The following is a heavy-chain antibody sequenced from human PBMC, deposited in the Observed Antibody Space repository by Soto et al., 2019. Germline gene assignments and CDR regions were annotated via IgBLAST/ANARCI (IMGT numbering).Heavy chain of an antibody. D-gene: IGHD4-17*01. CDR1: GFTFSSYT. J-gene: IGHJ4*02. CDR2: ISHDGSHK. V-gene: IGHV3-30-3*01. Sequence: GGSLRLSCAASGFTFSSYTIHWVRQAPGKGLEWVAVISHDGSHKYYADSVKGRFTISRDNSKNTLYLQMNSLRAEDTAVYYCARAPAPDYGGVGDYWGQGTLVTVSS. CDR3: ARAPAPDYGGVGDY.